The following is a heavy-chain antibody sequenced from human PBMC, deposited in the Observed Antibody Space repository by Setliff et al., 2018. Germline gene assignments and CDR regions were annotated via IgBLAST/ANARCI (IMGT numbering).Heavy chain of an antibody. Sequence: GSLRLFCAASGFTFSNSEMNWVRQAPGKGLEWIAVINRSGSIIYYADSVKGRFTVSRDNAKNSLYLQMSSLRDEDTAVYYCARWAARAVDYWGQGTLVTVSS. J-gene: IGHJ4*02. CDR1: GFTFSNSE. D-gene: IGHD6-6*01. CDR3: ARWAARAVDY. V-gene: IGHV3-48*03. CDR2: INRSGSII.